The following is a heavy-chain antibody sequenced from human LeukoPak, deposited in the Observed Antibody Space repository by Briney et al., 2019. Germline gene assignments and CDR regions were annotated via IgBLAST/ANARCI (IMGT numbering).Heavy chain of an antibody. CDR1: GFTFSSYW. CDR3: ARSTSRGLALFDY. D-gene: IGHD2-2*01. CDR2: INTDGSST. V-gene: IGHV3-74*01. J-gene: IGHJ4*02. Sequence: GGSLRLSCAASGFTFSSYWMHWVRQAPGKGLVWVSRINTDGSSTSFADSVKGRFTISRDNAKNSLYLQMNSLRAEDTAVYYCARSTSRGLALFDYWGQGTLVTVSS.